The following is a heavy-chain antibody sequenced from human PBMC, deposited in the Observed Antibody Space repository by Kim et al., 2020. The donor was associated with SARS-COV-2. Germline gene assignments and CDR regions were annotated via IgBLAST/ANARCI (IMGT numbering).Heavy chain of an antibody. CDR3: ARGYYGDYGPRSISPGFDY. J-gene: IGHJ4*02. Sequence: GESLKISCKGSGYSFTSYWIGWVRQMPGKGLEWMGIIYPGDSDTRYSPSFQGQVTISADKSISTAYLQWSSLKASDTAMYYCARGYYGDYGPRSISPGFDYWGQGTLVTVSS. CDR1: GYSFTSYW. D-gene: IGHD4-17*01. CDR2: IYPGDSDT. V-gene: IGHV5-51*01.